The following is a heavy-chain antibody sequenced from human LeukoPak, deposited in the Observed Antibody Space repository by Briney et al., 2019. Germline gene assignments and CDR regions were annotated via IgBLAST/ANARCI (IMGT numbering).Heavy chain of an antibody. J-gene: IGHJ4*02. Sequence: GGSLRLSCAASGFTFINAWMSWVRQAQGKGLNGVARFKRKIDGGTTDYAAPLKGRFTISRDDSKSTLYLQMNSLKTEDTAFYYCTTEGFYFDTSGYSPFDHWGQGTLVTVSS. V-gene: IGHV3-15*01. D-gene: IGHD3-22*01. CDR3: TTEGFYFDTSGYSPFDH. CDR1: GFTFINAW. CDR2: FKRKIDGGTT.